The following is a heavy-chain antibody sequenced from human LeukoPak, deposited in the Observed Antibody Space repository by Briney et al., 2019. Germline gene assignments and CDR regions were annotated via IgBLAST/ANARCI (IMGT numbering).Heavy chain of an antibody. D-gene: IGHD2-15*01. CDR1: GFTFSSYA. Sequence: GGSLRLSCAASGFTFSSYAMSWVRQAPGKGLEWVSAISGSGGSTYYADSEKGRFTISRDNSKNTLYLQMNSLRAEDTAVYYCAKDNVVVVAATFDYWGQGTLVTVSS. CDR2: ISGSGGST. V-gene: IGHV3-23*01. CDR3: AKDNVVVVAATFDY. J-gene: IGHJ4*02.